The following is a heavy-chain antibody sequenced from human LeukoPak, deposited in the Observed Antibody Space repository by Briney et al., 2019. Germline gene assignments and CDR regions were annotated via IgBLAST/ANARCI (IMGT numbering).Heavy chain of an antibody. CDR1: GYTFTGYY. V-gene: IGHV1-2*06. Sequence: PWASVKVSCKASGYTFTGYYMHWVRQAPGQGLEWMGRINPNSGGTNYAQKFQGRATMTRDTSISTAYMELSRLRSDDTAVYYCARARLRFLELLLSHWGQGTLVTVSS. CDR3: ARARLRFLELLLSH. D-gene: IGHD3-3*01. CDR2: INPNSGGT. J-gene: IGHJ4*02.